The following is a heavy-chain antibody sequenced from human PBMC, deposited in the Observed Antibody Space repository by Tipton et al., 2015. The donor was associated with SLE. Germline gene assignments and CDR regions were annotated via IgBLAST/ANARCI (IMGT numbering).Heavy chain of an antibody. J-gene: IGHJ3*02. D-gene: IGHD4-17*01. CDR3: ARDRDYGDYRRNAFDI. CDR1: GGSFSGYY. CDR2: INHSGST. V-gene: IGHV4-34*01. Sequence: TLSLTCAVYGGSFSGYYWSWIRQPPGKGLEWIGEINHSGSTNYNPSLKSRVTISVDTSKNQFSLKLSSVTAADTAVYYCARDRDYGDYRRNAFDIWGQGTMVTVSS.